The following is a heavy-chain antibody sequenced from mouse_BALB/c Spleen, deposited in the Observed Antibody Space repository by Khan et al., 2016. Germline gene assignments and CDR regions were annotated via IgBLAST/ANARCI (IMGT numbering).Heavy chain of an antibody. Sequence: EVELVESGGGLVKPGGSLKLSCAASGFNFSSYTMSWVRQTPEKRLEWVATISSGGSYNYYPDNMKGRFTISRDNAKNTLYLQMSSLKSEDTAMYYCTRDSSGGFAYWGQGTLVTVSA. CDR3: TRDSSGGFAY. V-gene: IGHV5-6-4*01. CDR1: GFNFSSYT. D-gene: IGHD3-1*01. CDR2: ISSGGSYN. J-gene: IGHJ3*01.